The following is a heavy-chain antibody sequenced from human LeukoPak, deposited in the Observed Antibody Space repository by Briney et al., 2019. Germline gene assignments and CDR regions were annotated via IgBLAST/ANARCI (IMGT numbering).Heavy chain of an antibody. CDR2: ISGSGGST. CDR3: AKARLREYGSGSPTYYFDY. Sequence: GGSLRLSCAASKFTFSSYAMSWVRQAPGKGLEWVSAISGSGGSTYYADSVKGRFTISRDNSKNTLYLQMNSLRAEDTAVYYCAKARLREYGSGSPTYYFDYWGQGTLVTVSS. J-gene: IGHJ4*02. CDR1: KFTFSSYA. V-gene: IGHV3-23*01. D-gene: IGHD3-10*01.